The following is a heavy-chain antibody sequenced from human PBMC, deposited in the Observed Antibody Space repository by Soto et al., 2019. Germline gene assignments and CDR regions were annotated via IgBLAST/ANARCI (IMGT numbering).Heavy chain of an antibody. D-gene: IGHD3-10*01. V-gene: IGHV3-23*01. CDR2: ISGGGDNT. CDR1: AFTFSRFA. CDR3: AKGLSGSGAYQWFDP. J-gene: IGHJ5*02. Sequence: EVQLLESGGGLVQTGGSLRLSCAASAFTFSRFAMSWVRQTPGNGLEWVSAISGGGDNTFYADSVKGRFTISSDNSKNTLYLQMNGLRVEDTAVYYCAKGLSGSGAYQWFDPWGQGTLVTVSS.